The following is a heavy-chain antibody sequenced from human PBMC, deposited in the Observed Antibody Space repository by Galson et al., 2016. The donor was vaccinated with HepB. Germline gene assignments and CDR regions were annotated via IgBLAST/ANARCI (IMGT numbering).Heavy chain of an antibody. J-gene: IGHJ4*02. D-gene: IGHD6-13*01. CDR2: INIDGSGK. V-gene: IGHV3-7*01. CDR3: VRDPPYGSSWYSYYFDY. Sequence: SLRLSCAASGFPFSDNWMSWVRQAPGKGLEWVANINIDGSGKYYVDSVKGRFTISRDNAKDSLYLQMNSLRAEDTAVYYCVRDPPYGSSWYSYYFDYWGQGTLVTVSS. CDR1: GFPFSDNW.